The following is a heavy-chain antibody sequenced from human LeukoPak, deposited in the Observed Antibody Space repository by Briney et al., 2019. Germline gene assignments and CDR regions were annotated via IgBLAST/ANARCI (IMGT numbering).Heavy chain of an antibody. Sequence: GGSLRLSCAASGFTLSSYWMHWVRQAPGKGLVWVSRINHDGSTTTYADSVKGRFTISRDNSKNTLYLQMSSLRAEDTAVYYCARENTVTAGDFDYWGQGTLVTVSS. CDR1: GFTLSSYW. CDR3: ARENTVTAGDFDY. D-gene: IGHD2-21*02. V-gene: IGHV3-74*01. J-gene: IGHJ4*02. CDR2: INHDGSTT.